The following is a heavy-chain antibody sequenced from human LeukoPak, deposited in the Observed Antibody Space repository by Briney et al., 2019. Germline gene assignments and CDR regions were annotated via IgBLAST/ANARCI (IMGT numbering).Heavy chain of an antibody. CDR1: GGSFSGYY. Sequence: SETLSLTCAVYGGSFSGYYWSWIRQPPGKGLEWIGEINHSGSTNYNPSLKSRVTISVATSKNQFSLKLSSVTAADTAVYYCARQGHYDFWSGYDYWGQGTLVTVSS. CDR2: INHSGST. D-gene: IGHD3-3*01. CDR3: ARQGHYDFWSGYDY. J-gene: IGHJ4*02. V-gene: IGHV4-34*01.